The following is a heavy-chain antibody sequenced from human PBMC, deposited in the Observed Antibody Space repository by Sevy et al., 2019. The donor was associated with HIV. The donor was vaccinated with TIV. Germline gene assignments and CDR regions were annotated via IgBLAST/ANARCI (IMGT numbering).Heavy chain of an antibody. CDR2: IYYSGST. V-gene: IGHV4-59*01. CDR1: GGSINNYF. D-gene: IGHD6-13*01. Sequence: SETLSLNCTVSGGSINNYFWSWIRQPPGKGLEWIGYIYYSGSTNYNPSLKSRVTISVDTSKNQLSLKLSSVTAADTAVYYCARESIGAVGDFDYWGQGTLVTVSS. J-gene: IGHJ4*02. CDR3: ARESIGAVGDFDY.